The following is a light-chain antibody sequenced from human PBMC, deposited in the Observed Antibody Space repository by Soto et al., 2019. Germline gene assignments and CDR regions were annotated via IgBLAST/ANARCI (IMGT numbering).Light chain of an antibody. CDR3: SSYTSSSTLFYV. Sequence: QSVLTQPASVSGSPGQSITISCPGTSSDVGGYNYVSWYQQHPGKAPKLMIYDVCNRPSGVSNRFSGSKSGNTASLTISGLQAEDEADYYCSSYTSSSTLFYVFGTGTKVTVL. J-gene: IGLJ1*01. CDR1: SSDVGGYNY. CDR2: DVC. V-gene: IGLV2-14*01.